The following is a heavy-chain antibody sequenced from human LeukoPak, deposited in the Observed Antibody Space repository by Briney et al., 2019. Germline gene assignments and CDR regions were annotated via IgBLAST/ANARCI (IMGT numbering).Heavy chain of an antibody. Sequence: SVKVSCKASGGTFSSYAISWVRQAPGQGLEWMGGIIPIFGTANYAQKFQGRVTITADKSTSTAYMELSSLRSEDTAVYYCAREAGYYDSSGYYYGVDYYYYYMDVWGKGTTVTVSS. CDR3: AREAGYYDSSGYYYGVDYYYYYMDV. J-gene: IGHJ6*03. V-gene: IGHV1-69*06. CDR1: GGTFSSYA. CDR2: IIPIFGTA. D-gene: IGHD3-22*01.